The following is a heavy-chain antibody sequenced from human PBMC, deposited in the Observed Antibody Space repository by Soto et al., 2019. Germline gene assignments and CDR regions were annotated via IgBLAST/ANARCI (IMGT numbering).Heavy chain of an antibody. CDR1: GFTFSYYY. D-gene: IGHD2-8*01. V-gene: IGHV3-11*01. CDR2: ISSSGSTI. CDR3: ARRILSYYYGMDV. J-gene: IGHJ6*02. Sequence: GGSLRLSCAASGFTFSYYYMSWIRQSPGKGLEWVSYISSSGSTIYYADSVKGRFTISRDNAKNSLYLQMNSLRAEDTAVYYCARRILSYYYGMDVWGQGTTVTVSS.